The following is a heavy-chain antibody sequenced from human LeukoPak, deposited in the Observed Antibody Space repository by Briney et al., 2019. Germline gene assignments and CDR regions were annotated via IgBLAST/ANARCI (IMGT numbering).Heavy chain of an antibody. J-gene: IGHJ4*02. D-gene: IGHD2-2*02. V-gene: IGHV1-69*11. CDR1: GGTFSSYA. CDR2: IIPILGTA. Sequence: ASVKVSCKASGGTFSSYAISWVRQAPGQGLEWMGRIIPILGTANYAQKFQGRVTITADESTSTAYMELSSLRSEDTAVYYCAILPDIVVVPAAIRPKYYFDYWGQGTLVTVSS. CDR3: AILPDIVVVPAAIRPKYYFDY.